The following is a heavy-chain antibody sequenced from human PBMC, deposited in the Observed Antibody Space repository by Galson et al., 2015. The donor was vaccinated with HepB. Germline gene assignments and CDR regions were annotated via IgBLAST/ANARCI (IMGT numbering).Heavy chain of an antibody. CDR1: GFTFSNYA. Sequence: SLRLSCAASGFTFSNYAMSWVRQAPGKGLEWVSGLSGSGGSTHYADSAEGRFTISRDNSRSTLYLRMNSLRADDTAVYYCAKAGGPIVGADNWFDSWGQGTLVTVSS. CDR3: AKAGGPIVGADNWFDS. V-gene: IGHV3-23*01. J-gene: IGHJ5*01. CDR2: LSGSGGST. D-gene: IGHD1-26*01.